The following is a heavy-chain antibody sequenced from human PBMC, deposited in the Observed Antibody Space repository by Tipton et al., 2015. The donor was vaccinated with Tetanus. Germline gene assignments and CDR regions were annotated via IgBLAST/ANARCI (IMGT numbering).Heavy chain of an antibody. Sequence: TLSLTCNVSGGSINTGDYYWSWIRQSPGKGLEWIGHVYYSGRTYYNPPLKSRVTISADTSKNQFSLKLTSVTAADTATYYCARMGFTYGQVVYWGQGTLVTVAS. CDR1: GGSINTGDYY. V-gene: IGHV4-30-4*01. J-gene: IGHJ4*02. CDR2: VYYSGRT. CDR3: ARMGFTYGQVVY. D-gene: IGHD5-18*01.